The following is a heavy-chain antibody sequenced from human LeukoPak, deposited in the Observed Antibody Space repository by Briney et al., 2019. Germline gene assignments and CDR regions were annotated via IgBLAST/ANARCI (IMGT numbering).Heavy chain of an antibody. Sequence: GGSPRLSCAASGFTFSSYEMNWVRQAPGKGLEWVSYISSSGSTIYYADSVKGRFTISRDNAKNSLYLQMNSLRAEDTAVYYCARAIFPHYYDSSGHGGVVDYWGQGTLVTVSS. CDR3: ARAIFPHYYDSSGHGGVVDY. V-gene: IGHV3-48*03. CDR1: GFTFSSYE. D-gene: IGHD3-22*01. J-gene: IGHJ4*02. CDR2: ISSSGSTI.